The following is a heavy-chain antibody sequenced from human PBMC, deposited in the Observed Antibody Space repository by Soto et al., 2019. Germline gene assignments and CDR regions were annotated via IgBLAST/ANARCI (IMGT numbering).Heavy chain of an antibody. CDR3: ARSLGWYAIDY. CDR2: MSHIGSV. V-gene: IGHV4-4*02. CDR1: GVSIGSNYY. D-gene: IGHD6-19*01. J-gene: IGHJ4*02. Sequence: QVLLQESGPGLVQPSGTLSLSCVVSGVSIGSNYYWGWVRQSPGKGLEWLGDMSHIGSVNYNPSLKIRVTISMYKSQNQFSLKLNSVTAADTAVYYCARSLGWYAIDYRCQGTLVIVSS.